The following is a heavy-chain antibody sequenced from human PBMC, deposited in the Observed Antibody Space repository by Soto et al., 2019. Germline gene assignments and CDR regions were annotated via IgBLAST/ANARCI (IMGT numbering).Heavy chain of an antibody. CDR2: IYTSGST. Sequence: QVQLQESGPGLVKPSETLSLTCTVSGGSISSYYWSWIRQPAGKGLEWIGRIYTSGSTNYNPSLKSRVTRSVATSKNQFSLKLSSVTAADTAVYYCARDLRAGIAVAGTGVNWFDPWGQGTLVTVSS. J-gene: IGHJ5*02. CDR1: GGSISSYY. D-gene: IGHD6-19*01. CDR3: ARDLRAGIAVAGTGVNWFDP. V-gene: IGHV4-4*07.